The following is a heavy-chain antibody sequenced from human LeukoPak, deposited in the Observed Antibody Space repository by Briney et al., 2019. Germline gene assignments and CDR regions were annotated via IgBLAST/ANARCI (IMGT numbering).Heavy chain of an antibody. CDR2: ISPDGSDT. D-gene: IGHD6-13*01. CDR3: ARLTSSWSFDY. CDR1: GYSFTNYW. Sequence: PGESLKISCKGSGYSFTNYWIGWVRQMPGKGLEWMGIISPDGSDTRYSPSFQGQATISADKSITTAYLQWSSLKASDTAMYYCARLTSSWSFDYWGQGTLVTVSS. J-gene: IGHJ4*02. V-gene: IGHV5-51*01.